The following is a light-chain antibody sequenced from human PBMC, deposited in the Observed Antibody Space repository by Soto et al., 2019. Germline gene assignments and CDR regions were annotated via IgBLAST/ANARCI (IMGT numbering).Light chain of an antibody. V-gene: IGLV4-69*01. CDR3: QTWGTAIHDVV. Sequence: QSVLTQSPSASASLGASVKLTCTLSSGHSSYAIAWHQQQPEKGPRYLMKLNSDGSHSKGDGIPDRFSGSSSGAERHLTISSLQSEDEADYYCQTWGTAIHDVVFGGGTKLTV. CDR2: LNSDGSH. CDR1: SGHSSYA. J-gene: IGLJ2*01.